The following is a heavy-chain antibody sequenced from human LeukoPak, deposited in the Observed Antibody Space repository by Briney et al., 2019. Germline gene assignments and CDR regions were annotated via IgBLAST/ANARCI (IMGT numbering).Heavy chain of an antibody. CDR2: INRSGST. V-gene: IGHV4-34*01. J-gene: IGHJ4*02. CDR1: GGSFSGYY. CDR3: ARGRRDNWNDAYFDY. Sequence: SETLSLTCAVYGGSFSGYYWSWIRQPPGKGLEWIGEINRSGSTNYNPSLKSRVTISVDTSKNQFSLKLSSVTAADTAVYYCARGRRDNWNDAYFDYWGQGTLVTVSS. D-gene: IGHD1-1*01.